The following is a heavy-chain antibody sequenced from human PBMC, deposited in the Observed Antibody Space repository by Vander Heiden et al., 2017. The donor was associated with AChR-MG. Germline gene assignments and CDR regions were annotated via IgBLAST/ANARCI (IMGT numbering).Heavy chain of an antibody. CDR1: GFTFSNYA. Sequence: EVQLLESGGDLVQPGGSLRLSCAASGFTFSNYAMNWVRQAPGKGLEGVSGISASESANYADSVKGRFTISRDNSKNTLYLEMNSLRAEDAALYYCASGYNWNYLYYFDYWGQGTLVTVSS. V-gene: IGHV3-23*01. CDR2: ISASESA. D-gene: IGHD1-7*01. CDR3: ASGYNWNYLYYFDY. J-gene: IGHJ4*02.